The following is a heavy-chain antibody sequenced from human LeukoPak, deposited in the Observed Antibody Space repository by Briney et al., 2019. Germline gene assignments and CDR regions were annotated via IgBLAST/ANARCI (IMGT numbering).Heavy chain of an antibody. CDR2: INHSGST. CDR3: ARRPVYYYYGMDV. Sequence: KPSETLSLTCAVYGGSFSGYYWSWIRQPPGKGLEWIGEINHSGSTNYNPSLKSRVTISVDTSKNQFSLKLSSVTAADTAVYYCARRPVYYYYGMDVWGQGTTVTVSS. J-gene: IGHJ6*02. CDR1: GGSFSGYY. V-gene: IGHV4-34*01.